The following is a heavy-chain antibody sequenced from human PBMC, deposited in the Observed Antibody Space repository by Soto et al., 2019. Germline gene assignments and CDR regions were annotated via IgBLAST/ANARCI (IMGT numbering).Heavy chain of an antibody. J-gene: IGHJ3*02. V-gene: IGHV2-5*01. D-gene: IGHD6-13*01. CDR3: AHLLIAAAGTEAFDI. CDR2: IYWNDDK. Sequence: IALKESGPTLVKPTQTLTLTCTFSGFSLSTSGVGVGWIRQPPGKALEWLALIYWNDDKRYSPSLKSRLTITKDTSKNQVVLTMTNMDPVDTATYYCAHLLIAAAGTEAFDIWGQGTMVTVSS. CDR1: GFSLSTSGVG.